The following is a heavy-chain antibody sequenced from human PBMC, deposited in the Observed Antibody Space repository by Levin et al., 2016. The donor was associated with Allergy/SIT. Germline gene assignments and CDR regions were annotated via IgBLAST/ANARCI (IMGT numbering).Heavy chain of an antibody. CDR3: ARQIPYYDILTGYYTGNWFDP. V-gene: IGHV4-39*01. Sequence: RQAPGKGLEWIGSIYYSGSTYYNPSLKSRVTISVDTSKNQFSLKLSSVTAADTAVYYCARQIPYYDILTGYYTGNWFDPWGQGTLVTVSS. D-gene: IGHD3-9*01. J-gene: IGHJ5*02. CDR2: IYYSGST.